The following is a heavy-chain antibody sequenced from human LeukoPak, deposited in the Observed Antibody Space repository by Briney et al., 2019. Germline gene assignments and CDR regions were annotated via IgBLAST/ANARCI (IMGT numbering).Heavy chain of an antibody. CDR2: TSGSGGST. J-gene: IGHJ6*03. D-gene: IGHD2-21*02. CDR3: AKAGEYCGGDCYSWLYYYYYMDV. CDR1: GFTFSSYS. V-gene: IGHV3-23*01. Sequence: GRSQRLSCAASGFTFSSYSMIWVRQAPGEGLEWVSATSGSGGSTYYADSVKGRFTISRDNSKNTLYLQMNSLRAEDTAVYYCAKAGEYCGGDCYSWLYYYYYMDVWGKGTTVTISS.